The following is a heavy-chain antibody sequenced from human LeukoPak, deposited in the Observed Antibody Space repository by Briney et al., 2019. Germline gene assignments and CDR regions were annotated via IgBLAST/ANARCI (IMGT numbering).Heavy chain of an antibody. J-gene: IGHJ5*02. CDR2: IYWDDDK. D-gene: IGHD3-22*01. CDR3: AHTHEQTYYYDSSGYETWFDP. Sequence: ESGPTLVKPTQTLTLSCTFSGFSLSTSGVGVGWIRQPPGKALEWLALIYWDDDKRYSPSLKSRLTITKDTSKNQVVLTMTNMDPVDTATYYCAHTHEQTYYYDSSGYETWFDPWGQGTLVTVSS. V-gene: IGHV2-5*02. CDR1: GFSLSTSGVG.